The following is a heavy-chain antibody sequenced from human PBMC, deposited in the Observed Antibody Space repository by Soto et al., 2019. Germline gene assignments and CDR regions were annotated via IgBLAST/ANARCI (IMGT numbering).Heavy chain of an antibody. CDR3: ARGGALGIGYYYGMDV. J-gene: IGHJ6*02. CDR2: IYHSGST. Sequence: SETLSLTCTVSGASIGSGDYSWSWIRQPPGKCLEWIGYIYHSGSTYYNPSLKSRVTISVDRSKNQFSLKLSSVTAADTAVYYCARGGALGIGYYYGMDVWGQGTTVTVSS. CDR1: GASIGSGDYS. V-gene: IGHV4-30-2*01. D-gene: IGHD1-26*01.